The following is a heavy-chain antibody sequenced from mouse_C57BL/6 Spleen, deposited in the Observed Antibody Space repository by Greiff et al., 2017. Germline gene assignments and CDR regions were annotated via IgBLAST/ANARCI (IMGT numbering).Heavy chain of an antibody. CDR3: ARGEGSSGNY. D-gene: IGHD3-2*02. Sequence: QVQLQQPGAELVKPGASVKLSCKASGYTFTSYWMQWVKQRPGQGLEWIGEIDPSDSYTNYNQKFKGKATLTVDTSSSTAYMQLSSLTSEDSAVYYCARGEGSSGNYWGQGTTLTVSS. J-gene: IGHJ2*01. CDR2: IDPSDSYT. CDR1: GYTFTSYW. V-gene: IGHV1-50*01.